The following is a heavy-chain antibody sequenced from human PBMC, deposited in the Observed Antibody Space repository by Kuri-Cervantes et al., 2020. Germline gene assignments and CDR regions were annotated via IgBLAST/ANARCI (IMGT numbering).Heavy chain of an antibody. V-gene: IGHV3-73*01. CDR1: GFTFSGSA. CDR3: ATRNDDLWG. Sequence: GESLKISCAASGFTFSGSAIHWVRQASGKGLEWVGHIRNKANTYATTYAASVKGRFTISRDNSKNTLYLQMNSLRAEDTAVYYCATRNDDLWGWGQGTLVTVSS. D-gene: IGHD3-3*01. CDR2: IRNKANTYAT. J-gene: IGHJ4*02.